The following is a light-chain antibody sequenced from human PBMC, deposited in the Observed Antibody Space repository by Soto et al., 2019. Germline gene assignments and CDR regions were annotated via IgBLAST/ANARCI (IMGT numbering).Light chain of an antibody. V-gene: IGKV1-5*03. CDR1: QSISSW. Sequence: DIQMTQSPSTLSASVGDRVTITCRASQSISSWLAWYQQKPGKAPKLLIYKASSLESGGPARFSGSGSGTEFPLTISSLQPDDFATYYCQQYNSYWTFGQGTKVEIK. CDR3: QQYNSYWT. J-gene: IGKJ1*01. CDR2: KAS.